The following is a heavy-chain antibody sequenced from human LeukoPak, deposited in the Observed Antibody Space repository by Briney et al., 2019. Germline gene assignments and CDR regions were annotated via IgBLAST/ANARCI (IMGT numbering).Heavy chain of an antibody. CDR2: IDPNSGGT. D-gene: IGHD5-12*01. CDR3: ARAHLKYSGYDSAAY. Sequence: ASVKVSCKASGYTFTGYYMHWVRQAPGQGLEWMGWIDPNSGGTNYAQKFQGRVTMTRDTSISTAYMELSRLRSDDTAVYYCARAHLKYSGYDSAAYWGQGTLVTVSS. V-gene: IGHV1-2*02. J-gene: IGHJ4*02. CDR1: GYTFTGYY.